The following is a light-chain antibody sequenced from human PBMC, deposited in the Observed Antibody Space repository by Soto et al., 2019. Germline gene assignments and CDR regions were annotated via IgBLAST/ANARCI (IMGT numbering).Light chain of an antibody. J-gene: IGKJ1*01. CDR1: QSVSSSY. CDR2: GAS. V-gene: IGKV3-20*01. CDR3: QQYGSSPET. Sequence: EIVLTQSPGTLSLSPGERATLSCRASQSVSSSYLAWYQQKPGQAPRLLIYGASSRATGIPDRFSGSGSGTDCTLTISRLEPEDFALYYCQQYGSSPETFGQGTKVEIK.